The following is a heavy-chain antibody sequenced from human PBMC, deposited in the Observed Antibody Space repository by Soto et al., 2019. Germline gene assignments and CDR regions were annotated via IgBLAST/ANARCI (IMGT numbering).Heavy chain of an antibody. Sequence: EVNLVESGGGLVQPGGSLRLSCAASGFTFSSYSMNWVRQAPGKGLEWLSFISRSGSTIYYADSVQGRFTISRDNAKNSLYLQMNSLRDEDTAMYYCARETTAIAYNGFDPWGQGTLVTVSS. CDR2: ISRSGSTI. J-gene: IGHJ5*02. CDR3: ARETTAIAYNGFDP. D-gene: IGHD5-18*01. CDR1: GFTFSSYS. V-gene: IGHV3-48*02.